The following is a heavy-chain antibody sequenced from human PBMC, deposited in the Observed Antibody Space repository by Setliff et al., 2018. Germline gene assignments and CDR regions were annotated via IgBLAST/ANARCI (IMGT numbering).Heavy chain of an antibody. V-gene: IGHV1-18*01. J-gene: IGHJ4*02. CDR3: ARSPPNRGYSNGWYVDH. D-gene: IGHD5-18*01. Sequence: ASVKVSCKASGYTSLNYGISWVRQAPGQGLEWMGWISGSTDNTNYAQKFRGGVTLTKDTSTNTKYMELRSLGSDDTAVYYCARSPPNRGYSNGWYVDHWGQGALVTVSS. CDR1: GYTSLNYG. CDR2: ISGSTDNT.